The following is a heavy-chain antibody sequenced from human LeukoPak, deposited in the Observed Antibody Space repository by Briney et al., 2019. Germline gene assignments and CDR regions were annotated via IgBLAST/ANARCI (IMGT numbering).Heavy chain of an antibody. CDR2: MNPNSGNT. CDR3: ARGIITLDSYWYFDL. CDR1: GYTFTSYD. V-gene: IGHV1-8*03. Sequence: ASVKVSCKASGYTFTSYDINWVRQATGQGLEWMGWMNPNSGNTGYAQKFQGRVTITRNSSISTAYMELSSLRSEDTAVYYCARGIITLDSYWYFDLWGRGTLVTVSS. J-gene: IGHJ2*01. D-gene: IGHD3-10*01.